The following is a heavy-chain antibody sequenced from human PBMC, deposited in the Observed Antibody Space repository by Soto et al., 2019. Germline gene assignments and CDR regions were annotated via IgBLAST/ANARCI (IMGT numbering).Heavy chain of an antibody. CDR3: FGSSGC. CDR1: GYTFSDHA. Sequence: QVQLVESGGGVVEPGRSLRLSCAASGYTFSDHAMHWVRQAPGKGLEWLALISYDGINKNYADSVRGRFTISTDSSKKTLFLQMNSLRPEDTAVYYSFGSSGCWGQGTLVTVSS. D-gene: IGHD3-16*01. J-gene: IGHJ4*02. V-gene: IGHV3-30-3*01. CDR2: ISYDGINK.